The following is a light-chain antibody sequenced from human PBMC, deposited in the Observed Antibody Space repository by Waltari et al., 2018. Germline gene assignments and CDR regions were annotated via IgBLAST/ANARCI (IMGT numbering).Light chain of an antibody. V-gene: IGKV3-11*01. Sequence: ETVLTQSPATLSLSPGERAALSCRASQSVSIYLAWYQQKPGQPPRLLIYDESTRATGIPAMFSGSGAGTDFTLTISSLEPEDFAFYYCQQHSSWPQVTVGPGTKVNIK. J-gene: IGKJ3*01. CDR3: QQHSSWPQVT. CDR1: QSVSIY. CDR2: DES.